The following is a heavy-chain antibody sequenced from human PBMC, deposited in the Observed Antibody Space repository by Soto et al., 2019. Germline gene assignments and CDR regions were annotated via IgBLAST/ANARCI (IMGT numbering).Heavy chain of an antibody. D-gene: IGHD2-2*02. V-gene: IGHV1-3*01. CDR3: AKSATVPAAIAY. Sequence: ASVKVSCEASGYTFTSYAMHCVRQAPGQRLEWMGWINAGNGNTKYSQEFQGRVTITRDTSASTAYMELSSLRSEDTAVYYCAKSATVPAAIAYWGQGTLVTVSS. CDR1: GYTFTSYA. J-gene: IGHJ4*02. CDR2: INAGNGNT.